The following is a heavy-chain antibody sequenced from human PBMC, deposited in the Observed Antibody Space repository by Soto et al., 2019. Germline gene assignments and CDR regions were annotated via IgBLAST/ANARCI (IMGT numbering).Heavy chain of an antibody. CDR3: ARFPVRLYSSSSVEAFDI. Sequence: SETLSLTCTVSGGSISSSSYYWGWIRQPPGKGLEWIGSIYYSGSTYYNPSLKSRVTISVDTSKNQFSLKLSSVTAADTAVYYCARFPVRLYSSSSVEAFDIWGQGTMVTVSS. V-gene: IGHV4-39*01. D-gene: IGHD6-13*01. CDR2: IYYSGST. CDR1: GGSISSSSYY. J-gene: IGHJ3*02.